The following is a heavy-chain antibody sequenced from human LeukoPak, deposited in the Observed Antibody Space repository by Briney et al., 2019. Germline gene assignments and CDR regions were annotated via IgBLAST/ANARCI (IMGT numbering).Heavy chain of an antibody. V-gene: IGHV4-34*01. J-gene: IGHJ4*02. Sequence: SETLSLTCAVYGGSFSCYYWSWIRQPPGKGLEWIGEINHSGSTNYNPSLKSRVTISVDTSKNQFSLKLSSVTAADTAVYYCAREGYSYDSSGYSNYWGQGTLVTVSS. CDR2: INHSGST. CDR1: GGSFSCYY. D-gene: IGHD3-22*01. CDR3: AREGYSYDSSGYSNY.